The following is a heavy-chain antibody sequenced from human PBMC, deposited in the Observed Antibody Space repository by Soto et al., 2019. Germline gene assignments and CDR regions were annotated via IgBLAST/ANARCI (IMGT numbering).Heavy chain of an antibody. CDR3: ARGLDTAGYGYYYGMDV. V-gene: IGHV1-69*13. D-gene: IGHD5-18*01. Sequence: SVKVSFKASGGTFSSYAISWVRQAPGQGLEWMGGIIPIFGAANYAQKFQGRVTITADESTSTAYMELSSLRSEDTAAYYCARGLDTAGYGYYYGMDVWGQGTTVTVSS. CDR2: IIPIFGAA. J-gene: IGHJ6*02. CDR1: GGTFSSYA.